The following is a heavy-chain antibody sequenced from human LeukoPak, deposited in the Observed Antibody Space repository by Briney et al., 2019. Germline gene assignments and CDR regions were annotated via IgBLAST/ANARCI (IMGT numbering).Heavy chain of an antibody. CDR3: AREYSYGSPFDY. CDR1: GGTFNSYA. D-gene: IGHD5-18*01. CDR2: ITPIFGTA. Sequence: ASVKVSCRASGGTFNSYAISWVRQAPGQGLEWMGGITPIFGTANYAQKFQGRVTITADESTSTAYMELSSLRSEDTAVYYCAREYSYGSPFDYWGQGTLVTVSS. V-gene: IGHV1-69*13. J-gene: IGHJ4*02.